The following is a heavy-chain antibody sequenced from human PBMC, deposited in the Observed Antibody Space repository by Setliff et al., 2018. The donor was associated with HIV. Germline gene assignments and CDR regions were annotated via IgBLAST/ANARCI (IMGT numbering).Heavy chain of an antibody. Sequence: SETLSLTCTVSGGSISSNNYFWGWIHQPPEKGLEWIGSIYYSGSTYYNPSLKSRVTISIDTSRNQFSLKLTSVTAADTAMYYCARRHTAFDPWGQGTRVTVSS. CDR1: GGSISSNNYF. J-gene: IGHJ5*02. CDR3: ARRHTAFDP. CDR2: IYYSGST. V-gene: IGHV4-39*01. D-gene: IGHD5-18*01.